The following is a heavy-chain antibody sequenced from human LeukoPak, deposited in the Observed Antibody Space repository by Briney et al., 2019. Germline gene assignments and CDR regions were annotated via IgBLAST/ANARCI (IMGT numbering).Heavy chain of an antibody. CDR3: AKTLREYYDILAGTVLDY. V-gene: IGHV3-9*01. CDR2: ISWNSGSI. Sequence: PGRSLRLSCAASGFTFDDYAMHWVRQAPGKGLEWVSGISWNSGSIGYADSVKGRFTISRDNAKNSLYLQMNSLRAEDTALYYCAKTLREYYDILAGTVLDYWGQGTLVTVSS. J-gene: IGHJ4*02. D-gene: IGHD3-9*01. CDR1: GFTFDDYA.